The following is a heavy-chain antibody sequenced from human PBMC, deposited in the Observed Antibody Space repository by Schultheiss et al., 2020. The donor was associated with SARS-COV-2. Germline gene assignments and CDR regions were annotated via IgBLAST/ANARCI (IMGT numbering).Heavy chain of an antibody. CDR3: ARSYSGYLDYYYYGMDV. V-gene: IGHV4-38-2*01. Sequence: SETLSLTCAVSGYSISSGYYWGWIRQPPGKGLEWIGSIYHSGSTYYNPSLKSRVTISVDTSKNQFSLKLSSVTAADTAVYYCARSYSGYLDYYYYGMDVWGQGTTVTVSS. D-gene: IGHD3-22*01. CDR1: GYSISSGYY. J-gene: IGHJ6*02. CDR2: IYHSGST.